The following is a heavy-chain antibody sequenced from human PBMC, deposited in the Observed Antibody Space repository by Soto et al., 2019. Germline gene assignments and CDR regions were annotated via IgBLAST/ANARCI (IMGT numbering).Heavy chain of an antibody. CDR2: IYPGDSDT. D-gene: IGHD3-22*01. CDR1: GYSFINSW. V-gene: IGHV5-51*01. CDR3: ARQAPNYYDSRGYPDY. J-gene: IGHJ4*02. Sequence: GESLKISCKGSGYSFINSWIAWVRQMPGKGLEWMGIIYPGDSDTRYSPSFQGQVTISADKSISTAYLQWSSLRASDTAMYYCARQAPNYYDSRGYPDYWGQGTLVTVSS.